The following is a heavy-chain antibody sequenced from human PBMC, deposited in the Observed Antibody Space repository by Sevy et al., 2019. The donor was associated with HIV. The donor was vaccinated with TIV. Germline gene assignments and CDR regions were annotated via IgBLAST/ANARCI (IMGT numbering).Heavy chain of an antibody. J-gene: IGHJ3*02. V-gene: IGHV3-33*01. CDR1: GFTFSSYG. Sequence: GGSLRLSCAASGFTFSSYGMHWVRQAPGKGLEWVAVIWYDGSNKYYADSVKGRFTISRDNSKNTLYLQMNSLRAEDTSVYYCARATDDGDYDAFDIWGQGTMVTVSS. CDR3: ARATDDGDYDAFDI. CDR2: IWYDGSNK. D-gene: IGHD4-17*01.